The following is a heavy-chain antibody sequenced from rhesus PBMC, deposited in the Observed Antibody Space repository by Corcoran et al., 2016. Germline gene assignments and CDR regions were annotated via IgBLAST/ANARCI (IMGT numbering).Heavy chain of an antibody. CDR1: GGSIRGYYY. Sequence: QVKLQQWGEGLVKPSETLSLTCAVYGGSIRGYYYWSWIRQAPGKGLEWMGNIDSNRAGNNYNPSLKNRFTSSKDSAKTQCSLKRSFGTAADTAVYYCAREGVYSSWSGPSWYFDLWRTGTPNTISS. CDR3: AREGVYSSWSGPSWYFDL. V-gene: IGHV4-73*01. CDR2: IDSNRAGN. J-gene: IGHJ2*01. D-gene: IGHD6-13*01.